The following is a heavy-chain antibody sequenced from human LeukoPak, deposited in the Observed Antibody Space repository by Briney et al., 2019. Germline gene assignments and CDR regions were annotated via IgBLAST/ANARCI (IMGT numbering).Heavy chain of an antibody. CDR2: IYSGGST. J-gene: IGHJ6*02. Sequence: PGGSLRLSCAASGFTVSSNYMSWVRQAPGKGLEWVSVIYSGGSTYYADSVKGRFTISRDNSKNTLYLQMNSLRAEDTAVYYCARDLWFGEWVSGMDVWGQGITVTVSS. CDR3: ARDLWFGEWVSGMDV. D-gene: IGHD3-10*01. CDR1: GFTVSSNY. V-gene: IGHV3-66*01.